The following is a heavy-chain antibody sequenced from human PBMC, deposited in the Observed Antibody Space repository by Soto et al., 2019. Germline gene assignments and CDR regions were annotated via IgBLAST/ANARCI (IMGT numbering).Heavy chain of an antibody. V-gene: IGHV4-30-2*01. CDR1: GGSISSGGYS. CDR3: ARLVPAAVGGYNWFDP. D-gene: IGHD2-2*01. J-gene: IGHJ5*02. Sequence: QLQLQESGSGLVKPSQTLSLTCAVSGGSISSGGYSWSWIRQPPGKGLEWIGYIYHSGSTYYNPSLKSRVTISXVRXKXPFSLKLSSVTAADTAVYYCARLVPAAVGGYNWFDPWGQGTLVTVSS. CDR2: IYHSGST.